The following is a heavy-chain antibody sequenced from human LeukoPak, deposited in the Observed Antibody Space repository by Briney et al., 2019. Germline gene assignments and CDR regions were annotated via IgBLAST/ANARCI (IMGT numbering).Heavy chain of an antibody. CDR2: IYTSGST. J-gene: IGHJ6*02. CDR1: GGSISSYY. CDR3: ARGCSSTSCYYYYGMDV. D-gene: IGHD2-2*01. Sequence: PSETLSLTCTVSGGSISSYYWSWIRQPAGKGLEWIGRIYTSGSTNYNPSLKSRVTMSVDTSKNQFSLKLSSVTAADTAVYYCARGCSSTSCYYYYGMDVRGQGTTVTVSS. V-gene: IGHV4-4*07.